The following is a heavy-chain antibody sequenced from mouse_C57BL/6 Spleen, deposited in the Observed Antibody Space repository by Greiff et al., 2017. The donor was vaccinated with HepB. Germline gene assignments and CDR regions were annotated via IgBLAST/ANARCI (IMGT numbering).Heavy chain of an antibody. CDR1: GYTFTSYT. CDR3: ARSIDGYDWYFDV. Sequence: VQLQQSGAEVARPGASVKMSCKASGYTFTSYTMHWVKQRPGQGLEWIGYINPSSGYTKYNQKFKDKATLTADKSSSTAYMQLSSLTSEDSAVYYCARSIDGYDWYFDVWGTGTTVTVSS. D-gene: IGHD2-3*01. J-gene: IGHJ1*03. V-gene: IGHV1-4*01. CDR2: INPSSGYT.